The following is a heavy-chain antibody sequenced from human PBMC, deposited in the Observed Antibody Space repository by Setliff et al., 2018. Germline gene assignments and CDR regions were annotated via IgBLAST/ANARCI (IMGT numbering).Heavy chain of an antibody. Sequence: PGGSLRLSCVTSGFTFSNYGMTWVRRAPGKGLEWISYISTSSTIIYYADSVKGRFTISRDNANHSLHLQMNSLRAEDTAVYFCARSGNYRVDYWGQGTLVTVSS. J-gene: IGHJ4*02. CDR1: GFTFSNYG. CDR2: ISTSSTII. V-gene: IGHV3-48*01. D-gene: IGHD1-26*01. CDR3: ARSGNYRVDY.